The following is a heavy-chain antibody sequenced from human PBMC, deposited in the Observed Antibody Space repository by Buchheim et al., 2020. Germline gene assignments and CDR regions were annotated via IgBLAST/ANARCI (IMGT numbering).Heavy chain of an antibody. Sequence: QVQLVESGGGVVQPGRSLRLSCAASGFTFSSYGIHWVRQAPGKGLEWVAVISFDGSSDDYADSVKGRFTISRDNSKNMVYLQMNSLSTEDTAVYYCAKDRDSTGWLDFACDYWGQGT. V-gene: IGHV3-30*18. CDR1: GFTFSSYG. D-gene: IGHD3-22*01. J-gene: IGHJ4*02. CDR2: ISFDGSSD. CDR3: AKDRDSTGWLDFACDY.